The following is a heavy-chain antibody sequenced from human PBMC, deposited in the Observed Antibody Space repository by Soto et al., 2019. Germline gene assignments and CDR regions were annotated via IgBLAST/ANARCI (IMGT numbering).Heavy chain of an antibody. CDR3: ARGYCSGGSCYSGIYYFDY. Sequence: PSETLSLTCTVSGGSISSGGYYCNWIHQHPGKGLDWTVYIYCSGSSYYNTSLKSRVTISVDTAKNQFSLKLSSVTAADTAVDYCARGYCSGGSCYSGIYYFDYLGQGTLVTVSS. J-gene: IGHJ4*02. CDR1: GGSISSGGYY. D-gene: IGHD2-15*01. V-gene: IGHV4-31*03. CDR2: IYCSGSS.